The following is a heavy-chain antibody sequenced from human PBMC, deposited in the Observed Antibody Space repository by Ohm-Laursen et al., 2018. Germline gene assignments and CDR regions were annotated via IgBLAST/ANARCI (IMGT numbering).Heavy chain of an antibody. CDR3: AMDFWSGYYSRIDY. CDR2: ISWNSGSI. V-gene: IGHV3-9*01. Sequence: SLRLSCAASGFTFDDYAMHWVRQAPGKGLEWVSGISWNSGSIGYADSVKGRFTISRDNAKNTLFLQMSSLRAEDTAVYYCAMDFWSGYYSRIDYWGQGTLVTVSS. CDR1: GFTFDDYA. J-gene: IGHJ4*02. D-gene: IGHD3-3*01.